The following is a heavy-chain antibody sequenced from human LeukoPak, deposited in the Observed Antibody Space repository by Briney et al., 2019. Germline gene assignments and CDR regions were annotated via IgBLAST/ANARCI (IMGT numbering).Heavy chain of an antibody. Sequence: ASVKVSCKASGYTFTSCDINWVRQATGQGLEWMGWINPSSGNTGYAQKFQGRVTMTRNTSTSTAYMELNSLRSEDTAVYYCARKRGIPPAGPSPPSLNWFDPWGQGTLVTVSS. CDR1: GYTFTSCD. CDR3: ARKRGIPPAGPSPPSLNWFDP. V-gene: IGHV1-8*01. J-gene: IGHJ5*02. D-gene: IGHD6-13*01. CDR2: INPSSGNT.